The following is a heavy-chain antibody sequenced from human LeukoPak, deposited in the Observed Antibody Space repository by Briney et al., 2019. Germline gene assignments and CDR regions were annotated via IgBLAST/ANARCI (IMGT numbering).Heavy chain of an antibody. CDR3: ARVVMVRGWFDP. D-gene: IGHD2-21*01. J-gene: IGHJ5*02. CDR1: GGSISSYY. Sequence: PSETLSLTCTVSGGSISSYYWSWIRQPPGKGLEWIGYIYYSGSTNYNPSLKSRVTISVDTSKHQFSLKLSSVTAADTAVYYCARVVMVRGWFDPWGQGTLVTVSS. CDR2: IYYSGST. V-gene: IGHV4-59*01.